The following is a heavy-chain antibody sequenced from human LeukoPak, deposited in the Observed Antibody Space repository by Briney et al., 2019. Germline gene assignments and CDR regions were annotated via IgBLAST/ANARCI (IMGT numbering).Heavy chain of an antibody. CDR3: ARRGGSYFDY. Sequence: GGSLRLSCAASGFTFSSYGTHWVRQAPGKGLEWVALISYDGSNKYYADSVKGRFTISRDSSKNTLYLQMDSLRPEDTAVYYCARRGGSYFDYWGQGTLVTVSS. D-gene: IGHD3-16*01. CDR1: GFTFSSYG. CDR2: ISYDGSNK. J-gene: IGHJ4*02. V-gene: IGHV3-30*03.